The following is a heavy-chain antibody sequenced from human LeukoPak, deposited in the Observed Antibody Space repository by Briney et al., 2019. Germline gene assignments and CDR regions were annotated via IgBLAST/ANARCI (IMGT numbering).Heavy chain of an antibody. D-gene: IGHD3-22*01. V-gene: IGHV3-7*01. Sequence: GGALRLSCAASGLTISNYWMSWVRQAPGKGLEWVANIKQDESEKYYVDSVKGRFTVSRDNAKNSLYLQMNSLRAEDTAVYYCATLGYYFVTNCYSPSFNYWGQGALVAVSS. CDR3: ATLGYYFVTNCYSPSFNY. CDR2: IKQDESEK. CDR1: GLTISNYW. J-gene: IGHJ4*02.